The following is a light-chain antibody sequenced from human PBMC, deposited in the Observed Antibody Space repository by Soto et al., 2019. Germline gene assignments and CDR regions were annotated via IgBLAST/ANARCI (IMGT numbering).Light chain of an antibody. Sequence: GMTQSPATLSVSPGERATLPCRASQTVSRNLAWYQQRPGQAPRLLIYDISNRAAGVPARFSGSGSETEFTLTIRSLQSEDFAVYFCQQYNNWPSFGQGTRLEIK. J-gene: IGKJ5*01. CDR2: DIS. CDR3: QQYNNWPS. V-gene: IGKV3-15*01. CDR1: QTVSRN.